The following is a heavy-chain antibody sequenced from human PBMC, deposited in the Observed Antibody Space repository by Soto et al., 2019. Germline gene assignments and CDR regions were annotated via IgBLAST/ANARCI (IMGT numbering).Heavy chain of an antibody. J-gene: IGHJ6*02. CDR2: INPSGGST. V-gene: IGHV1-46*01. CDR1: GYTFTSYY. D-gene: IGHD6-13*01. Sequence: ASVKVSCKASGYTFTSYYMHWVRQAPGQGLEWMGIINPSGGSTSYAQKFQGRVTMTRDTSTSTVYMELSSLRSEDTAVYYCARGRIAAAAPGGYYYYGMDVWGQGTTVTVSS. CDR3: ARGRIAAAAPGGYYYYGMDV.